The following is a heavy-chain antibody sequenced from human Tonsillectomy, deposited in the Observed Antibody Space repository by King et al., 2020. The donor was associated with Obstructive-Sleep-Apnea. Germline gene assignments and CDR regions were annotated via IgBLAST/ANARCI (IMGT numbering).Heavy chain of an antibody. D-gene: IGHD2-15*01. CDR2: INQDGGAK. Sequence: LVESGGGLVQPGESLRLSCAASGFTFSSCWMTWVRQAPGKGLEWVANINQDGGAKYYLDSVKGRFTISRDNAKNSLYLQLNSLRAEDTAVYNCARGYSSGAEDFDYWGQGTLVTVSS. CDR1: GFTFSSCW. CDR3: ARGYSSGAEDFDY. J-gene: IGHJ4*02. V-gene: IGHV3-7*01.